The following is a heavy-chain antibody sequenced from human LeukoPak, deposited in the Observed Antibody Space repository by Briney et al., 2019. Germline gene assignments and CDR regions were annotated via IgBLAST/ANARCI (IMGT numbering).Heavy chain of an antibody. CDR1: GGSISSYY. CDR3: ARGSGYGSGKYYFDY. Sequence: SETLSLTCTVSGGSISSYYWSWIRQPPGKGLEWIGYIYYSGSTNYNPSLKSRVTISVDTSKNQFSLKLSSVTAADTAVYYCARGSGYGSGKYYFDYWGQGTLVTVSS. V-gene: IGHV4-59*01. CDR2: IYYSGST. D-gene: IGHD3-10*01. J-gene: IGHJ4*02.